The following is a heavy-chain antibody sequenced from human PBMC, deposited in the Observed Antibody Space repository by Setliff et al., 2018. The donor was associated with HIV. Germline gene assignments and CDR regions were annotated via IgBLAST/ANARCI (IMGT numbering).Heavy chain of an antibody. Sequence: SETLSLTCTVSGGSISGFYWSWIRQSAGKGLEWIGRIHTSGDSDFNPSLKSRVTMSVDTSKNQISLKVNSVTAADTALYFCARDGYSSSWYVISGSFDYWGQGILVTVSS. CDR2: IHTSGDS. D-gene: IGHD6-13*01. J-gene: IGHJ4*02. V-gene: IGHV4-4*07. CDR3: ARDGYSSSWYVISGSFDY. CDR1: GGSISGFY.